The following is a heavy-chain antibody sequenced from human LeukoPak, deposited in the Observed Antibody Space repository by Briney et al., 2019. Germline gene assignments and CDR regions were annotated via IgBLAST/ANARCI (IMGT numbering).Heavy chain of an antibody. CDR1: GFTFSSYG. CDR2: IRYDGSNK. V-gene: IGHV3-30*02. CDR3: AKDRGRYCSGGSCYTTHYFDY. J-gene: IGHJ4*02. Sequence: PGGSLRLSCAASGFTFSSYGMHWVRQAPGNGLEWVAFIRYDGSNKYYADSVKGRFTISRDNSKNTLYLQMNSLRAEDTAVYYCAKDRGRYCSGGSCYTTHYFDYWGQGTLVTVSS. D-gene: IGHD2-15*01.